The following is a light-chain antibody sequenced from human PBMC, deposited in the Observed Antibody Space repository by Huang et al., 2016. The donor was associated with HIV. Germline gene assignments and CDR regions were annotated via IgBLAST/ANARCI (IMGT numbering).Light chain of an antibody. V-gene: IGKV2-28*01. Sequence: DIVLTQSPVSLPVTPGEPARISCRANQSLLHSNGQHYLEWYFHKPGQSPELLIYLGSNRASGVPDRIRAGGLGTDFTLIITRVEAADVGIYYCMQSLQTQYTFGRGT. CDR1: QSLLHSNGQHY. CDR3: MQSLQTQYT. J-gene: IGKJ2*01. CDR2: LGS.